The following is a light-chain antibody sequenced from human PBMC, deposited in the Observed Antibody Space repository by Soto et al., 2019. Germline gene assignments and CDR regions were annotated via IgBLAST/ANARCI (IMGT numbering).Light chain of an antibody. V-gene: IGKV3-20*01. Sequence: EIVLTQSPGTLSLSPGERASLSCRASQSVSSSYLAWYQQRPGQAPRLLIHGASRRATGIPDRFSGSGSGTDFTLTISRLAPEDCAVYYCQQYGSSPRTFGQGTKMEIK. CDR1: QSVSSSY. CDR2: GAS. J-gene: IGKJ2*01. CDR3: QQYGSSPRT.